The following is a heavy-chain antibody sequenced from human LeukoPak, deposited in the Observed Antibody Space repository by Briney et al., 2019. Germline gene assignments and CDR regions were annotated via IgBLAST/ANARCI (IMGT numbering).Heavy chain of an antibody. CDR2: ISDDTYNI. J-gene: IGHJ4*02. CDR3: TRHQRASQYYFDY. V-gene: IGHV3-48*01. CDR1: GFTFSSHS. Sequence: GGSLRLSCAASGFTFSSHSMSWVRQAPGRGLEWVSFISDDTYNIYYADSVRGRFTVSRDNARDSLYLQLNSLRAGDTAVYYCTRHQRASQYYFDYWGQGTLVTASS.